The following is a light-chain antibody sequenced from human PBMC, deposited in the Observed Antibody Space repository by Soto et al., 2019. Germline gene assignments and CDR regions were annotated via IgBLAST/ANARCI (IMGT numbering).Light chain of an antibody. Sequence: SYELAQPPSVSVAPGPAAKISCGGDDIGSKSVHWYRQRPGQAPVLVVFDDFDRPSAIPERYSGSNSGNPATLTISRVEAGDEADYYCQVWDSGSDHYVFGTGTKLTVL. V-gene: IGLV3-21*02. CDR1: DIGSKS. CDR2: DDF. CDR3: QVWDSGSDHYV. J-gene: IGLJ1*01.